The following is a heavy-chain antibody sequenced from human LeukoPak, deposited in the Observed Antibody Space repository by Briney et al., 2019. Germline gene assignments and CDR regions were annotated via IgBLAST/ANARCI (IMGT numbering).Heavy chain of an antibody. J-gene: IGHJ4*02. Sequence: PGGSLRLSCAASGFTFRTYGMHWVRQAPGKGLEWVAFIRHDGSNKYYVDSVKGRFTISRDTPKNTLYLQMNSLRVEDTAVYYCASWPGGWYGEDSWGQGTLVTVSS. V-gene: IGHV3-30*02. D-gene: IGHD6-19*01. CDR3: ASWPGGWYGEDS. CDR1: GFTFRTYG. CDR2: IRHDGSNK.